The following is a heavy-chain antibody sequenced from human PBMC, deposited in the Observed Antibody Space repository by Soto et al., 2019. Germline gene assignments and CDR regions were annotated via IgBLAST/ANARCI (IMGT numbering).Heavy chain of an antibody. D-gene: IGHD3-3*01. CDR3: ARAMGGSALRFLEWLSGGWFDP. V-gene: IGHV4-59*01. CDR2: IYYSGST. J-gene: IGHJ5*02. Sequence: PSETLSLTCTVSGGSISSYYWSLIRQPPGKGLEWIGYIYYSGSTNYNPSLKSRVTISVDTSKNQFSLKLSSVTAADTAVYYCARAMGGSALRFLEWLSGGWFDPWGQGTLVTVSS. CDR1: GGSISSYY.